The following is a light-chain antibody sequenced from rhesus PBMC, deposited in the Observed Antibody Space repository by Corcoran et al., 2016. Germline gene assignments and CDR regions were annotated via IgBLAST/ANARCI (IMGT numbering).Light chain of an antibody. J-gene: IGKJ4*01. CDR3: LPHNSYPLT. V-gene: IGKV1-28*03. CDR2: DAS. Sequence: DIQMTQSPSSLSASVGDTVTITCRVSQGISSYLNWFQQKQGKAPKLLIYDASSLESGVPSRFSGRGTGTDFTLTISSLQPEDFSAYYCLPHNSYPLTFGGGTKVEIK. CDR1: QGISSY.